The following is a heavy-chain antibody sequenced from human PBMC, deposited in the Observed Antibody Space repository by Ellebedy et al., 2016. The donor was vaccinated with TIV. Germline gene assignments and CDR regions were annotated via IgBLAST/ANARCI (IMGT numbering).Heavy chain of an antibody. CDR2: IRGSGDGI. CDR3: AIRGRY. J-gene: IGHJ4*02. V-gene: IGHV3-23*01. CDR1: GFTFSTYA. Sequence: GESLKISCAASGFTFSTYAMNWIRHGPGKGLEWVAVIRGSGDGIDYADSVKGRFTISRDNSNNIVYLQMNSLRAEDTAVYYCAIRGRYWGQGTLVTVSS. D-gene: IGHD3-10*01.